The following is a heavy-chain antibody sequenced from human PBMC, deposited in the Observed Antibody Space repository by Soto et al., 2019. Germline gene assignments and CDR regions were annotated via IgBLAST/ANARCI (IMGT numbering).Heavy chain of an antibody. CDR2: IYATGTT. CDR1: GGSMNGYY. D-gene: IGHD1-1*01. J-gene: IGHJ5*01. V-gene: IGHV4-4*07. Sequence: PXETLSLTCDVSGGSMNGYYWCWIRTSAGKGLEWIGRIYATGTTPYNPSLKSRVMISVDTSKKQFSLKLRSVTAADTAVSDCVRDGTKTLRDWFDSWGQGISVTVSS. CDR3: VRDGTKTLRDWFDS.